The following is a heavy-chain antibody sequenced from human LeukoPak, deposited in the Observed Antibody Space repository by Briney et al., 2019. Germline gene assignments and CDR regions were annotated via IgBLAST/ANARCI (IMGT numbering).Heavy chain of an antibody. J-gene: IGHJ4*02. D-gene: IGHD3-22*01. CDR2: IKQDGSEK. CDR3: ARDHDYYDSSGYFYYFDY. Sequence: GGSLGLSCAASGFTFSSYWMSWVRQAPGKGLEWVANIKQDGSEKYYVDSVKGRFTISRDNAKNSLYLQMNSLRAEDTAVYYCARDHDYYDSSGYFYYFDYWGQGTLVTVSS. CDR1: GFTFSSYW. V-gene: IGHV3-7*01.